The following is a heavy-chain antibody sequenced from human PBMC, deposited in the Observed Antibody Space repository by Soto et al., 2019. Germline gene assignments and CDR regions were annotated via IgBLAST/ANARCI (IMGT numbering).Heavy chain of an antibody. CDR2: ISSRGSTI. D-gene: IGHD6-19*01. J-gene: IGHJ2*01. V-gene: IGHV3-11*01. CDR3: ARDGQWVVQQWGAYFDL. CDR1: GFTFSDDY. Sequence: QVQLVESGGGVVKPGGSLSLSCAASGFTFSDDYMSWIRQAPGKRLEWVSYISSRGSTIYYADSVTGRFTISRDNAKHSRYLQRNRLRAADTAVYYCARDGQWVVQQWGAYFDLWGRGTLVAVSS.